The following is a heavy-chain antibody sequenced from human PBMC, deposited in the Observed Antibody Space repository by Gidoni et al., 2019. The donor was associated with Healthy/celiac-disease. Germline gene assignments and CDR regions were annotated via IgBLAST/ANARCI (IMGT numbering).Heavy chain of an antibody. D-gene: IGHD1-26*01. CDR1: GFTFSRDA. V-gene: IGHV3-30-3*01. Sequence: QVQLVESGGGVVQPGRSLPLPWAAPGFTFSRDAMLWVRKAPGKGLGWVAVISYDGSNKYYADSVKGRFTISRDNSKNTLYLKMNSRGAEDTAVYYCASGSYVGFAYWGQGTLVTVSS. J-gene: IGHJ4*02. CDR2: ISYDGSNK. CDR3: ASGSYVGFAY.